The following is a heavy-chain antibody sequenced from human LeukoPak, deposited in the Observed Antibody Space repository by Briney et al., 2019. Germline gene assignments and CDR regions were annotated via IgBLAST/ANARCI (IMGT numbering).Heavy chain of an antibody. CDR3: ARVEYTSSSGISYFDY. D-gene: IGHD6-6*01. V-gene: IGHV3-7*04. CDR2: IKQDGSKK. Sequence: GGSLRLSCAASGFTFSSYWMSWVRQAPGKGLKWVANIKQDGSKKYYVDSVKGRFTISRDNAKNSLYLQMNSLRAEDTAVYYCARVEYTSSSGISYFDYWGQGTLVTVSS. CDR1: GFTFSSYW. J-gene: IGHJ4*02.